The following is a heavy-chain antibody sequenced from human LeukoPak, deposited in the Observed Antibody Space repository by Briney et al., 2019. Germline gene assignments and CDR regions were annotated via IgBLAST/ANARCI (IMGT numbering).Heavy chain of an antibody. CDR3: ARESVVVPAATTSISD. J-gene: IGHJ4*02. D-gene: IGHD2-2*01. CDR1: GGSISNGGYY. Sequence: SQTLSLTCTVSGGSISNGGYYWSWIRQPPGKGLEWIGYIYHSGSTYYNPSLKSRVTISVDRSKNQFSLKLSSVTAADTAVYYCARESVVVPAATTSISDWGQGTLATVSS. CDR2: IYHSGST. V-gene: IGHV4-30-2*01.